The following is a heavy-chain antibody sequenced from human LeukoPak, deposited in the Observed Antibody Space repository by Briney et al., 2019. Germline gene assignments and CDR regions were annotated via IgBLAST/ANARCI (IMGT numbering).Heavy chain of an antibody. Sequence: SVKVSCKASGGSFSSSVITWVRQAPGQGLEWMGRIIPILGVSNFAQKFQGRVTITADKSTNTAHMELSRLESGDTAVYYCTRVADSSAAFDIWGQGTMVTVSS. V-gene: IGHV1-69*04. CDR3: TRVADSSAAFDI. J-gene: IGHJ3*02. CDR2: IIPILGVS. CDR1: GGSFSSSV. D-gene: IGHD3-22*01.